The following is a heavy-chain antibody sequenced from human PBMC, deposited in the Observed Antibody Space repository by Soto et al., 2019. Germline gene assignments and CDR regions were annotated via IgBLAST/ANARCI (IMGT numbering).Heavy chain of an antibody. J-gene: IGHJ6*02. CDR1: GYTFTGYY. Sequence: RASVKVSCKASGYTFTGYYMHWVRQAPGQGLEWMGWINPNSGGTNYAQKFQGWVTMTRDTSISTAYMELSRLRSDDTAVYYCARDRGCSGGSCYSGYYYYGMDVWGQGTTVTVSS. CDR3: ARDRGCSGGSCYSGYYYYGMDV. D-gene: IGHD2-15*01. V-gene: IGHV1-2*04. CDR2: INPNSGGT.